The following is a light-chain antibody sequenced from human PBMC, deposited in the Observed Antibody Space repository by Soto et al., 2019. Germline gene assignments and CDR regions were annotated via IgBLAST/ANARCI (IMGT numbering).Light chain of an antibody. V-gene: IGLV2-14*01. Sequence: QSALTQPASVSGSPGQSITISCTGTSSDVGGYNYVSWYQQHPGKAPKLIIFEVINRPSGVSNRFSGSKSGNTASLIISGLQAEDEADYYCSSYTTSSTLVFGGGTKLTVL. CDR2: EVI. CDR3: SSYTTSSTLV. CDR1: SSDVGGYNY. J-gene: IGLJ2*01.